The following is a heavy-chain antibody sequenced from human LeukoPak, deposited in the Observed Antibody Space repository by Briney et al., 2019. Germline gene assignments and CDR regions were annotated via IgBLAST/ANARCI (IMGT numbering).Heavy chain of an antibody. CDR1: GFTFSSYS. Sequence: GGSLILSCAASGFTFSSYSMNWVRQAPGKGLEWVSSISSSSSYIYYADSVKGRFTISRDNAKNLLYLQMNSLRAEDTAVYYCACPLYSGSYFGYWGQGTLVTVSS. CDR3: ACPLYSGSYFGY. J-gene: IGHJ4*02. CDR2: ISSSSSYI. V-gene: IGHV3-21*01. D-gene: IGHD1-26*01.